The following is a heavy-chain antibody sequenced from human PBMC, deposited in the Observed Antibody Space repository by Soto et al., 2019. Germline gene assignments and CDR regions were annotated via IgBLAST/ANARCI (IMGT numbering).Heavy chain of an antibody. CDR3: ARGCGGVSCYSDWDL. CDR2: FYSGGTI. V-gene: IGHV3-53*01. CDR1: GFVVTTQY. D-gene: IGHD2-15*01. J-gene: IGHJ4*02. Sequence: EVQLVESGGGLIQPGGSLRLSCAASGFVVTTQYMSWVRQTPDKGLEWVSVFYSGGTIFYTDSVRGRFTISKDSSKNILYLQMNSLRAEDTAVYYCARGCGGVSCYSDWDLWGQGTLVTVSS.